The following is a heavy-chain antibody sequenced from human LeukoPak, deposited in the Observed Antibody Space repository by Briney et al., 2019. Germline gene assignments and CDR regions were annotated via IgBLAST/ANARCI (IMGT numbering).Heavy chain of an antibody. Sequence: ASLKVSCKASGDTFTSYYINWVRQAPGQGLKWMGIINPSGGRTRYAQKFQGRVSMTRDTSTSSVYMEVSSLRSEDTAVYYCARSQMSSSSFDYWGQGTLVTVSS. CDR3: ARSQMSSSSFDY. CDR1: GDTFTSYY. D-gene: IGHD6-6*01. CDR2: INPSGGRT. V-gene: IGHV1-46*01. J-gene: IGHJ4*02.